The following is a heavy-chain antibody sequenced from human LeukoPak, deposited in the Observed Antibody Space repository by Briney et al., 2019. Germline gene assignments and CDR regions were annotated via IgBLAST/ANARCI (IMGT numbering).Heavy chain of an antibody. Sequence: GGSLRLSCAASGFTFSSYSMNWVRQAPGKGLEWVSYISSSSSTIYYADSVKGRFTISRDNAKNSLYLQMNSLRAEDTAVYYCARELSLYSPYFDYWGQGTLVTVSS. CDR2: ISSSSSTI. J-gene: IGHJ4*02. V-gene: IGHV3-48*04. D-gene: IGHD2-15*01. CDR3: ARELSLYSPYFDY. CDR1: GFTFSSYS.